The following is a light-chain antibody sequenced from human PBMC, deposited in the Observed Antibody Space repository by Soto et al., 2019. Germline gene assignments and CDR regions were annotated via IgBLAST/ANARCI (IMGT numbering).Light chain of an antibody. Sequence: EIVLTQSPATLSLSPGERATLSCRASQSVSSYLAWYQQKPGQAPRLLIYDASNRATGITARFSGSGSETEFLVTSGSLEPEDFAVYYCQQRSNWWTFGQGTKGEIK. J-gene: IGKJ1*01. CDR3: QQRSNWWT. V-gene: IGKV3-11*01. CDR1: QSVSSY. CDR2: DAS.